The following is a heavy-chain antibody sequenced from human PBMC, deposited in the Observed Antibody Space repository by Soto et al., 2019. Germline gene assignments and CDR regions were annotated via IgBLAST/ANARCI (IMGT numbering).Heavy chain of an antibody. CDR1: GFTFSSYA. D-gene: IGHD5-18*01. CDR2: ISYDGSNK. V-gene: IGHV3-30-3*01. CDR3: ARDSGDTATDFDY. Sequence: PGGSLRLSCGASGFTFSSYAMHWVRQAPGKGLEWVAVISYDGSNKYYADSVKGRFTISRDNSKNTLYLQMNSLRAEDTAVYYCARDSGDTATDFDYWGQGTLVTSPQ. J-gene: IGHJ4*02.